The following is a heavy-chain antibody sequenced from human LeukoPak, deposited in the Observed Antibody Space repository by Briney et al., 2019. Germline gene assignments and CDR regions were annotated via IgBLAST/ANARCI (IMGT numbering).Heavy chain of an antibody. CDR1: GGSISSGDYY. CDR3: ARGFAVTTKAYYYYYYMDV. V-gene: IGHV4-30-4*08. CDR2: IYYSGST. Sequence: SQTLSLTCTVSGGSISSGDYYWSWIRQPPGKGLEWIGYIYYSGSTYYNPSLKSRVTISVDTSKNQFSLKLSSVTAADTAVYYCARGFAVTTKAYYYYYYMDVWGKGTTVTVSS. J-gene: IGHJ6*03. D-gene: IGHD4-17*01.